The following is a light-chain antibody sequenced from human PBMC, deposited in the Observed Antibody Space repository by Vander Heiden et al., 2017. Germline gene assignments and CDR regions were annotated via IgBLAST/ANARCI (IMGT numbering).Light chain of an antibody. CDR1: SPDIGRNT. CDR2: SNN. J-gene: IGLJ1*01. CDR3: AAWDDSLKGYV. V-gene: IGLV1-44*01. Sequence: QSVLTQPPSASGTPGQLVSISCSGSSPDIGRNTVNWFQQFPGTAPKPLIYSNNQRPSGVPDRFSGSKSGTSASLAISGLQSEDEADYYCAAWDDSLKGYVFGTGTKVTVL.